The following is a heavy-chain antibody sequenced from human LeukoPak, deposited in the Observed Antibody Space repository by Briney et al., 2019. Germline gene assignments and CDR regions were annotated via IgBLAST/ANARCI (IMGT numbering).Heavy chain of an antibody. D-gene: IGHD2-15*01. Sequence: GGSLRLSCAASGFIFSSYTMNWVRQAPGKGQEWVSSISDSSRYIDYADSMKGRFTISRDNAKNSLYLQMNTLRAEDTAVYYCAREDIGRRGFDPWGQGTLVTVSS. CDR1: GFIFSSYT. CDR2: ISDSSRYI. CDR3: AREDIGRRGFDP. V-gene: IGHV3-21*01. J-gene: IGHJ5*02.